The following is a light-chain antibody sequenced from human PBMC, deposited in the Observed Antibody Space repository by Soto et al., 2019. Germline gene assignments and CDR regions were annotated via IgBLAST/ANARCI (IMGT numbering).Light chain of an antibody. V-gene: IGLV1-51*02. CDR1: SSNIGNNY. J-gene: IGLJ3*02. CDR3: GTWVSSLSVWV. Sequence: QSVLTQPPSVSAAPGQKVTISCSGSSSNIGNNYVSWYQQLPGTAPKLLIYENNKRPSGIPDRFSGSKSGASATLGITGLQTGDEADYHCGTWVSSLSVWVFGGGTQLTVL. CDR2: ENN.